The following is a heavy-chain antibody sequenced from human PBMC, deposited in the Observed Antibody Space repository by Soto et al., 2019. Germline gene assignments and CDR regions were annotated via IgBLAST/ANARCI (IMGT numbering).Heavy chain of an antibody. Sequence: SETLSLTCTVSGGSISSGDYYWSWIRQPPGKGLEWIGYIYYSGSTYYNPSLKSRVTISVDTSKNQFSLKLSSVTAADTAVYYCARDYDFWSGYYRGVHYGMDVWGQGATVTVSS. CDR3: ARDYDFWSGYYRGVHYGMDV. V-gene: IGHV4-30-4*01. CDR1: GGSISSGDYY. CDR2: IYYSGST. J-gene: IGHJ6*02. D-gene: IGHD3-3*01.